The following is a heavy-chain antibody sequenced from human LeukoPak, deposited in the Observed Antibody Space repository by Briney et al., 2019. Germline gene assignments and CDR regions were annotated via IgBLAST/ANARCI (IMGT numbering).Heavy chain of an antibody. CDR1: GASISGYY. J-gene: IGHJ5*02. Sequence: HPSETLSLTCTVSGASISGYYWNWIRQSPGKGLEWIAFIYDTGSTNSNPSFRSRVTISVDTSKNQFSLNLKSVTAADTAVYYCAGNRNALGDVNWLDPWGQGTLVTVSS. CDR2: IYDTGST. CDR3: AGNRNALGDVNWLDP. D-gene: IGHD3-16*01. V-gene: IGHV4-59*01.